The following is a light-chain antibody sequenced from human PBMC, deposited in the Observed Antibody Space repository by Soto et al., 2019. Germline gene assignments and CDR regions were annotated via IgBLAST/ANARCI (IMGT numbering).Light chain of an antibody. Sequence: EIVLTQSPGTLSLSPGERATLSCRASQSVSSSYLAWYQQKSGQAPRLLIYGASSRATGIPDRFSGSGSGTDFTLIISRLEPEDFAAYYCQQYGSSPITFGQGTRLEIK. V-gene: IGKV3-20*01. CDR2: GAS. CDR1: QSVSSSY. J-gene: IGKJ5*01. CDR3: QQYGSSPIT.